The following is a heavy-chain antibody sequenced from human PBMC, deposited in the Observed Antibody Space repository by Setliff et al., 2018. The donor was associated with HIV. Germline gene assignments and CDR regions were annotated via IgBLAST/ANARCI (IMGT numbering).Heavy chain of an antibody. Sequence: ASVKVSCKASGYTFTSYAMHWVRQAPGQRLEWMGWINAGNGNTKYSQEFQGRVTITRDTSASTAYMELSSVTAADTAVYYCAREKKVDASGSYDYWGQGTLVTVSS. CDR1: GYTFTSYA. D-gene: IGHD3-10*01. V-gene: IGHV1-3*03. J-gene: IGHJ4*02. CDR2: INAGNGNT. CDR3: AREKKVDASGSYDY.